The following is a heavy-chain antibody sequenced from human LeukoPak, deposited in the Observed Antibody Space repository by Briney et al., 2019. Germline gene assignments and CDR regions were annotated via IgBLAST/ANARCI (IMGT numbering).Heavy chain of an antibody. CDR3: AKLPAITMVRGVMDPNAFDI. D-gene: IGHD3-10*01. CDR2: ISWNSGSI. CDR1: GFTLSSYG. J-gene: IGHJ3*02. V-gene: IGHV3-9*01. Sequence: GGSLRLSCAASGFTLSSYGMSWVRQAPGKGLEWVSGISWNSGSIGYADSVKGRFTISRDNAKNSLYLQMNSLRAEDTALYYCAKLPAITMVRGVMDPNAFDIWGQGTMVTVSS.